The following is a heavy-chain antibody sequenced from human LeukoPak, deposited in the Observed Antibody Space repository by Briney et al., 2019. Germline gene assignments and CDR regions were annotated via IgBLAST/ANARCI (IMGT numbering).Heavy chain of an antibody. J-gene: IGHJ4*02. D-gene: IGHD5-12*01. CDR1: GFTFSSYW. V-gene: IGHV3-7*01. Sequence: PGGSLRLSCAASGFTFSSYWVSWVRQAPGKGLEWVANIKQDGSEKYYVDSVKGRFTISRDNAKNSLYLQMNSLRAEDTAVYYCARLGYGFFDYWGQGTLVTVS. CDR2: IKQDGSEK. CDR3: ARLGYGFFDY.